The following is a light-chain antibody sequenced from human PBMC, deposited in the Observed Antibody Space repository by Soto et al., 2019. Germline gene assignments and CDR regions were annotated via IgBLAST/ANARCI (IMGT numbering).Light chain of an antibody. J-gene: IGKJ5*01. CDR1: QSFRGL. CDR2: DAY. Sequence: EVVLTQSPVTLSLSPGERATLSCRASQSFRGLLAWYQQKPGQAPRLLIYDAYNRATGIPARFSGSGSGTDFTLTISSLEPEDFAVYYCQQRHMWSNTFGQGTRLEIK. V-gene: IGKV3-11*01. CDR3: QQRHMWSNT.